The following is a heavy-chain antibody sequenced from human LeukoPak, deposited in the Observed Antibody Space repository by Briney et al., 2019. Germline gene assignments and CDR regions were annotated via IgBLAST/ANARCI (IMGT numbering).Heavy chain of an antibody. D-gene: IGHD5-18*01. Sequence: PGGSLRLSCAASGFTFSSYEMNWVRHAPGKGLEWVSYISSSAATTYYADSVKGRFTISRDNAKNSLYLQMNSLRAEDTAVYYCARQQLQLWYDWGQGTLVTVSS. CDR1: GFTFSSYE. V-gene: IGHV3-48*03. J-gene: IGHJ4*02. CDR2: ISSSAATT. CDR3: ARQQLQLWYD.